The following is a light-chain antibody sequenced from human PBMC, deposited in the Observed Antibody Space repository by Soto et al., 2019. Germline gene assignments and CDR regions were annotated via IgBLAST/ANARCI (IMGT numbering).Light chain of an antibody. CDR1: QSVLYSSNNKNY. J-gene: IGKJ2*01. CDR3: QQYYSTPLT. V-gene: IGKV4-1*01. CDR2: WAS. Sequence: IVMTQSPDSLAVSLGERATINCKSSQSVLYSSNNKNYLAWYQQKPGQPPKLLIYWASTRESGVPDRFSGSGSGTDFTLTIISLQAEDVAVYYCQQYYSTPLTFGQGTNLEFK.